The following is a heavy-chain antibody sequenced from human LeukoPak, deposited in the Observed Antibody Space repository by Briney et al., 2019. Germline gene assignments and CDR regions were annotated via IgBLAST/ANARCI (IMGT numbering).Heavy chain of an antibody. CDR1: GGSISSSSYY. V-gene: IGHV4-39*01. J-gene: IGHJ4*02. CDR2: IYYSGST. D-gene: IGHD5-24*01. Sequence: PSETLSLTCTVSGGSISSSSYYWGWIRQPPGKGLEWIGSIYYSGSTYYNPSLKSRVTISVDTSKNQFSLKLSSVTAADTAVYYCARQGYRGDYWGQGTLVTVSS. CDR3: ARQGYRGDY.